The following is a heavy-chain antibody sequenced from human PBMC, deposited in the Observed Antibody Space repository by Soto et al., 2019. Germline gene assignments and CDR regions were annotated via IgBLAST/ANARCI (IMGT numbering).Heavy chain of an antibody. CDR1: GFTFSSYG. D-gene: IGHD3-3*01. CDR3: AKDTYYDFWSGYPYYYYYGMDV. Sequence: QVQLVESGGGVVQPGRSLRLSCAASGFTFSSYGMHWVRQAPGKGLEWVAVISYDGSNKYYADSVEGRFTISRDNSKNTLYLQMNSLRAEDTAVYYCAKDTYYDFWSGYPYYYYYGMDVWGQGTTVTVSS. V-gene: IGHV3-30*18. J-gene: IGHJ6*02. CDR2: ISYDGSNK.